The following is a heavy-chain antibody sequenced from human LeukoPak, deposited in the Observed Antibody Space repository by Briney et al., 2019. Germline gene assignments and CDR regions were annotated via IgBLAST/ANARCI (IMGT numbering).Heavy chain of an antibody. D-gene: IGHD2-21*02. CDR1: GVSFDDYY. V-gene: IGHV4-34*01. CDR3: TRMTAGHDY. Sequence: PSETLSLTCAVSGVSFDDYYWSWVRHTPGKGLEWIGEINHSGYTNDSPSLKRRVTLSIDPSRKPFSLNLRSVPVADPGIYYCTRMTAGHDYWGQGTLVTVSS. J-gene: IGHJ4*02. CDR2: INHSGYT.